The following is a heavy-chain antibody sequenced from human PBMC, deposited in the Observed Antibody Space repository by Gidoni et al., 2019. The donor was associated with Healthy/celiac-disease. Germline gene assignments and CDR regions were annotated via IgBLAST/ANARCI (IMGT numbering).Heavy chain of an antibody. CDR1: GYTFTSYA. CDR2: INAGNGNT. Sequence: QVQLVQSGAEVKKPGASVKVSCKASGYTFTSYAMHWVRQAPGQRLEWMGWINAGNGNTKYSQKFQGRVTITRDTSASTAYMELSSLRSEDTAVYYCATPQGYSSGWYYFDYWGQGTLVTVSS. V-gene: IGHV1-3*01. J-gene: IGHJ4*02. CDR3: ATPQGYSSGWYYFDY. D-gene: IGHD6-19*01.